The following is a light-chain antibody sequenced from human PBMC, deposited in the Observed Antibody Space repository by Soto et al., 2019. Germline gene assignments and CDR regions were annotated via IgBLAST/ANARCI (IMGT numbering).Light chain of an antibody. V-gene: IGKV1-39*01. CDR1: QSISNY. J-gene: IGKJ2*01. CDR3: QQSYTTPYT. CDR2: TAS. Sequence: DIQMTQSPSSLSASVGDRVTITCRTSQSISNYLNWYQQKPGKAPKLLIYTASSLPGGVPSRFSGSGSGPDFTLTISSLQPEDFATYYCQQSYTTPYTFGQGTKLEIK.